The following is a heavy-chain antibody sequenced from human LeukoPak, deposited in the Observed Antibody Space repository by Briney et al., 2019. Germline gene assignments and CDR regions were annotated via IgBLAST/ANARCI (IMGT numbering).Heavy chain of an antibody. CDR2: INPNTGGT. V-gene: IGHV1-2*06. J-gene: IGHJ4*02. CDR1: GYTFTGYF. D-gene: IGHD2-15*01. Sequence: GASVKVSCKASGYTFTGYFIHWVRQAPGQGLEWMGRINPNTGGTNNAQKFQGRVTMTRDTSISTAYMELSSLRSDDTAVYYCAKDRPGSAHSIDYWGQGTLVTVSS. CDR3: AKDRPGSAHSIDY.